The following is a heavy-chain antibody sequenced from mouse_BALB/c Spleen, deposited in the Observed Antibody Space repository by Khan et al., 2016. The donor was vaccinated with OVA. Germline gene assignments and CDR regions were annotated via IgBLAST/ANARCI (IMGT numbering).Heavy chain of an antibody. J-gene: IGHJ2*01. V-gene: IGHV3-2*02. Sequence: EVQLQESGPGLVKPSQSLSLTCTVTGYSITSGYAWNWIRQFPGNKLEWMGYISYSGVTRYTPSLKSRISITRDTSKNQFFLQLNSVTTEDTATNYCARGNYYGYYFDYWGQGTTLTVSS. D-gene: IGHD1-1*01. CDR1: GYSITSGYA. CDR2: ISYSGVT. CDR3: ARGNYYGYYFDY.